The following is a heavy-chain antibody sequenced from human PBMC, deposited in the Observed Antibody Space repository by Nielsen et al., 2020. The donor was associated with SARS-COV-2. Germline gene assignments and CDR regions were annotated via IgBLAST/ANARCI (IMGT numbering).Heavy chain of an antibody. Sequence: GESLKISCAASGFTFSNFWMSWVRQAPGKGLEWVANIKHDGSEVYYVNSVKGRFIISRDSANSSLYLQMNSLRVEDTALYYCAREPIAADHWGQGTLVTVSS. D-gene: IGHD6-13*01. J-gene: IGHJ5*02. CDR3: AREPIAADH. V-gene: IGHV3-7*03. CDR2: IKHDGSEV. CDR1: GFTFSNFW.